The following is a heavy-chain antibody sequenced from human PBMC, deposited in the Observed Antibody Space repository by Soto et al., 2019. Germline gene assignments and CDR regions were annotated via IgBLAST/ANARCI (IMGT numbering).Heavy chain of an antibody. D-gene: IGHD3-16*01. CDR3: ARGGGYVDY. Sequence: QVQLQESGPGLVKPSQTLSLTCTVSGGSSSSGGYYWSWIRKHPGKGLEWIGYNYYTGSPYDTPSLQSRVTISVDTSKTQFSLKLSSVTAADTAVYYGARGGGYVDYWGPGTLVTVSS. CDR2: NYYTGSP. J-gene: IGHJ4*02. CDR1: GGSSSSGGYY. V-gene: IGHV4-31*03.